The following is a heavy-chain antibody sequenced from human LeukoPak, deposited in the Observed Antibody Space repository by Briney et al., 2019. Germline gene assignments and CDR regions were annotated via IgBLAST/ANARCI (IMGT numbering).Heavy chain of an antibody. V-gene: IGHV1-18*04. J-gene: IGHJ4*02. CDR2: IDPNDGDT. D-gene: IGHD5-24*01. CDR1: VYPFSASG. CDR3: ARGGGGNNLLDF. Sequence: ASVKVSCKPSVYPFSASGVTWIRQAPGQGLEWMGWIDPNDGDTTYAQTFQGRVIMTSDAFTRTVYMELRSLRSDDTAVYYCARGGGGNNLLDFWGQGTLVTVSS.